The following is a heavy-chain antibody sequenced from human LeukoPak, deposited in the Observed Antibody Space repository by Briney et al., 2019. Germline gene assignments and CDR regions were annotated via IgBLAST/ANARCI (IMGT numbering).Heavy chain of an antibody. J-gene: IGHJ3*02. CDR2: ISGIGGST. CDR1: GFTFSSYA. CDR3: AKTARRKLLWFGELLSSVAFDI. V-gene: IGHV3-23*01. D-gene: IGHD3-10*01. Sequence: GGSLRLSCAASGFTFSSYAMSWVRQAPGKGLEWVSAISGIGGSTYYADSVKGRLTISRDNSKNTLYLQMNSLRAEDTAVYYCAKTARRKLLWFGELLSSVAFDIWGQGTMVTVSS.